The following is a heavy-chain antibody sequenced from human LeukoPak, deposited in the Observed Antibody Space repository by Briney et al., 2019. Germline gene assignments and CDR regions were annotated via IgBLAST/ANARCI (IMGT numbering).Heavy chain of an antibody. J-gene: IGHJ4*02. CDR1: GFTFSSYA. CDR3: AKVHDKQWLSY. D-gene: IGHD6-19*01. Sequence: GGSLRLSCAASGFTFSSYAMSWVRQAPGKGLEWVSGISGSGDNTYYADSVKGRFTISRDNSKNTLYLQMNSLRAEDTAVYYCAKVHDKQWLSYWGQGTLVTVSS. V-gene: IGHV3-23*01. CDR2: ISGSGDNT.